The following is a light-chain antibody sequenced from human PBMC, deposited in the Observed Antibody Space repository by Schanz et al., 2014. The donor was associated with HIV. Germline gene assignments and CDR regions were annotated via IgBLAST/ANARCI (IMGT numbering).Light chain of an antibody. CDR1: SGSLSTGYY. CDR3: VLYMGSGIWV. CDR2: STN. Sequence: QTVVTQEPSFLVSPGGTVTLTCGLSSGSLSTGYYPSWYQQTPGQAPRTLVYSTNIRSSGVPDRFSGSILGNKAALTITGAQADDESDYYCVLYMGSGIWVFGGGTKLTVL. J-gene: IGLJ3*02. V-gene: IGLV8-61*01.